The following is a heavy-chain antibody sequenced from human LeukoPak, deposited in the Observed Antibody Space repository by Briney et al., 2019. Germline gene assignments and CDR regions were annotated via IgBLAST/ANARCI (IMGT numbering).Heavy chain of an antibody. CDR1: GGSISSTSYY. D-gene: IGHD6-13*01. Sequence: SETLSLTCTVSGGSISSTSYYWSWIRQPPGKGLEWIGEINHSGSTNYNPSLKSRVTISVDTSKNQFSLKLSSVTAADTAVYYCARLRTAAGYFDYWGQGTLVTVSS. CDR2: INHSGST. J-gene: IGHJ4*02. CDR3: ARLRTAAGYFDY. V-gene: IGHV4-39*07.